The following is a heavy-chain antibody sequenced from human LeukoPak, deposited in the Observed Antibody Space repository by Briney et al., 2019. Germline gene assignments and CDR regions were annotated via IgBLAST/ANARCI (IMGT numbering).Heavy chain of an antibody. Sequence: SETLSFTCTGSGGSISSATYYWSWIRQPAGKGLEWIGRISSSGCTNYNPSLKSRVTISVDTSKNQFSLKLSSVTAADTAVYYCARSLKEITFAGVIWYFDLWGHGTLVTVSS. V-gene: IGHV4-61*02. CDR3: ARSLKEITFAGVIWYFDL. CDR2: ISSSGCT. J-gene: IGHJ2*01. D-gene: IGHD3-16*01. CDR1: GGSISSATYY.